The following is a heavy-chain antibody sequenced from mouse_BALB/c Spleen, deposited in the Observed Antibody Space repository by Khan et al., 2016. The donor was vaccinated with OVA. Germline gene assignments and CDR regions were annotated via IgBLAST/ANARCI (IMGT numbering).Heavy chain of an antibody. CDR1: GYTFTSYW. CDR3: ARSNYCGNGLYALDY. D-gene: IGHD1-1*01. V-gene: IGHV1S41*01. CDR2: ISPGSGNP. Sequence: DLVKPGASVKLSCTASGYTFTSYWINWIKQRPGQGLEWVGQISPGSGNPYYTKLFKGKATPTVDPSSTTVYIQLSSLSSEDSDVYFSARSNYCGNGLYALDYWGQGTSVTVSS. J-gene: IGHJ4*01.